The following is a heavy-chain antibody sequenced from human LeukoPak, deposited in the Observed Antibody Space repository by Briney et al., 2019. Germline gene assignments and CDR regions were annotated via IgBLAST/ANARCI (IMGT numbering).Heavy chain of an antibody. V-gene: IGHV3-30*02. CDR1: GFTFSDYY. Sequence: HPGGSLRLSCAASGFTFSDYYMNWIRQAPGKGLEWVAFIRYDGSNKYYADSVKGRFTISRDNAKNSLYLQMNSLRAEDTAVYYCARDRGGATSPYDYWGQGTLVTVSS. J-gene: IGHJ4*02. CDR3: ARDRGGATSPYDY. D-gene: IGHD1-26*01. CDR2: IRYDGSNK.